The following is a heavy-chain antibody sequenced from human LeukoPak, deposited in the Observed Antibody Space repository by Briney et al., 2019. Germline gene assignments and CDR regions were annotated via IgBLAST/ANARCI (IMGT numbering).Heavy chain of an antibody. CDR3: ARSLEGRIAAAGTLH. CDR1: GYTFTSYY. CDR2: INPSGGST. J-gene: IGHJ4*02. D-gene: IGHD6-13*01. Sequence: ASVKVSCKASGYTFTSYYMHWVRQAPGQGLEWMGIINPSGGSTSYAQKFQGRVTMTRDTSTSTVYMELSSLRSEDTAVYYCARSLEGRIAAAGTLHWGQGTLVTVSS. V-gene: IGHV1-46*01.